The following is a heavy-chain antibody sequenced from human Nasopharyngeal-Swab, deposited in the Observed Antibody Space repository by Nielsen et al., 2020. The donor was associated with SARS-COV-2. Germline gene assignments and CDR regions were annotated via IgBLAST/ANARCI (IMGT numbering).Heavy chain of an antibody. V-gene: IGHV4-59*13. CDR1: GGSINSYY. Sequence: SETLSLTCTVSGGSINSYYWSWVRQPPGKGLEWIGYIYYSGSTNYNPSLKSRVTISVDTSKNQFSLKVRSVTAADTAVYYCARVATGMGFYYYYGMGVWGPGTTVTVSS. J-gene: IGHJ6*02. D-gene: IGHD5-18*01. CDR3: ARVATGMGFYYYYGMGV. CDR2: IYYSGST.